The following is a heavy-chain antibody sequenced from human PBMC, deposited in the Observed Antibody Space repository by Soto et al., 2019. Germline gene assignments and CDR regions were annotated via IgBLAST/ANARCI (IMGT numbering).Heavy chain of an antibody. CDR1: GFTFSDFW. CDR3: ARSEVYSFDF. V-gene: IGHV3-7*05. Sequence: EVQLVESGGGLVQPGGSLRLSCAASGFTFSDFWVTWVRQAPGKGLEWVANIKQDGSERYYVDSVKGRFTISRDNAKNSLFLQMNSLRAEDTAVYYCARSEVYSFDFWGQGTPVTVSS. J-gene: IGHJ4*02. CDR2: IKQDGSER. D-gene: IGHD2-8*01.